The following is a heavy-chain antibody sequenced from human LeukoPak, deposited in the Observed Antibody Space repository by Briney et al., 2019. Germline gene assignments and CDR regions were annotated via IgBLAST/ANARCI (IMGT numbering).Heavy chain of an antibody. CDR3: ATLWGELSLAQFDY. J-gene: IGHJ4*02. Sequence: ASVKVSCKVSGYTLTELSMHWVRQAPGKGLEWMGGFDPEDGETIYAQKFQGSVTMTEDTSTDTAYMELSSLRSEDTAVYYCATLWGELSLAQFDYWGQGTLVTVSS. D-gene: IGHD3-16*02. CDR2: FDPEDGET. V-gene: IGHV1-24*01. CDR1: GYTLTELS.